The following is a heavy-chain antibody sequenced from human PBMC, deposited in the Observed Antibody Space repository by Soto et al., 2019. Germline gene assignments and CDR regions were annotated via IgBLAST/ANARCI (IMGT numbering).Heavy chain of an antibody. CDR1: GFTFSSYS. Sequence: GGSLRLSCAASGFTFSSYSMNWVRQAPGKGLDWVSGIGANGGGTYYADSVKGRFIISRDNSKNTLYLQMNSLRAEDTAVYYCARDPNGDYLGAFDFWGQKTMVTVSS. J-gene: IGHJ3*01. D-gene: IGHD4-17*01. CDR2: IGANGGGT. CDR3: ARDPNGDYLGAFDF. V-gene: IGHV3-23*01.